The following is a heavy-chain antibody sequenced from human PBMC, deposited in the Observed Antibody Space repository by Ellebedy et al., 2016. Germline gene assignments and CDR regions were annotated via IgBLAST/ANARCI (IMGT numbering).Heavy chain of an antibody. V-gene: IGHV3-9*01. J-gene: IGHJ4*02. D-gene: IGHD4-23*01. CDR2: ISYTGVDI. CDR1: GFTFDYYA. CDR3: AKDVQVGTSQGYFDF. Sequence: SLKISCAASGFTFDYYAMHWIRQVPGKALEWVSSISYTGVDIDYGDSVKGRFSVSRDNSKDSLYLNMNNLRPEDTAFYYCAKDVQVGTSQGYFDFWGQGTLVTVSS.